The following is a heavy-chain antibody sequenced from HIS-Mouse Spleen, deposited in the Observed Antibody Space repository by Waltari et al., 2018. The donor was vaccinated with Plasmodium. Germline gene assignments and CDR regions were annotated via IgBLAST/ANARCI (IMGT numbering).Heavy chain of an antibody. D-gene: IGHD1-26*01. CDR1: GGSFSGYY. V-gene: IGHV4-34*01. J-gene: IGHJ4*02. CDR3: ARGGGGGSQTFDY. Sequence: QVQLQQWGAGLLKPSETLSLTCAVYGGSFSGYYWSWLRPPPGKGLEWIGEINHSGSTNYNPSLKSRVTISVDTSKNQFSLKLSSVTAADTAVYYCARGGGGGSQTFDYWGQGTLVTVSS. CDR2: INHSGST.